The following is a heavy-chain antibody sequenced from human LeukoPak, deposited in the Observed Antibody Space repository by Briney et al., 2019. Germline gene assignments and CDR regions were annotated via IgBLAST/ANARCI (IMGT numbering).Heavy chain of an antibody. CDR2: ISNDGSKK. CDR1: GFTFSSYG. D-gene: IGHD2-8*01. Sequence: PGGSLRLSCAASGFTFSSYGMHWVRQAPGKGLDWVAVISNDGSKKYYADSVKGRFIISRDNSKNTVYLQMNSLRVEDTAIYYCAKDLRPDGVDNFDHWGQGILVTVSS. J-gene: IGHJ4*02. CDR3: AKDLRPDGVDNFDH. V-gene: IGHV3-30*18.